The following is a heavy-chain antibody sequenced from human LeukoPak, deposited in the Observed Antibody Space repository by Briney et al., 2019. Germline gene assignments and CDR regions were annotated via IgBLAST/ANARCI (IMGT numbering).Heavy chain of an antibody. CDR1: GFTFSSYG. Sequence: GGSLRLSCAASGFTFSSYGMHWVRQAPGKGLEWVAVISYDGSNKYYADSVKGRFTISRDNSKNTLYLQMNSLRAEDTAVYYCAKDEPPLGPVYSSGWYYFDYWGQGTLVTVSS. CDR2: ISYDGSNK. V-gene: IGHV3-30*12. CDR3: AKDEPPLGPVYSSGWYYFDY. J-gene: IGHJ4*02. D-gene: IGHD6-19*01.